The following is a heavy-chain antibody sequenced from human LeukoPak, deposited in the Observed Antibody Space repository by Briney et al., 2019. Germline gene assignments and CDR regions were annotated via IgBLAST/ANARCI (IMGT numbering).Heavy chain of an antibody. CDR3: AITRRDTIFDH. CDR2: INHSGST. J-gene: IGHJ4*02. D-gene: IGHD5-18*01. Sequence: PSETLSLTCAVYGGSFSGYYWSWIRQPPGKGLEWIGEINHSGSTNYNPSLKSRVTISVDTSKNQFSLRLNSLTAADTAVYYCAITRRDTIFDHWGQGALVSVSS. V-gene: IGHV4-34*01. CDR1: GGSFSGYY.